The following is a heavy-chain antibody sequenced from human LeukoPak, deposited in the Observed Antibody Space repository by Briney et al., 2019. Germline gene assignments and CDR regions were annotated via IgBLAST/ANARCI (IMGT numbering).Heavy chain of an antibody. D-gene: IGHD1-1*01. CDR2: ISASGDNT. CDR3: AKVVGTGTTPTDY. CDR1: GFTINKYA. Sequence: GGSLRLSCAASGFTINKYAMTWVRQAPGKGLVWVAVISASGDNTDYADSVKGRFTISRDNSKNTLSLQMNSLRVEDTAVYYCAKVVGTGTTPTDYWGQGTLVTVSS. J-gene: IGHJ4*02. V-gene: IGHV3-23*01.